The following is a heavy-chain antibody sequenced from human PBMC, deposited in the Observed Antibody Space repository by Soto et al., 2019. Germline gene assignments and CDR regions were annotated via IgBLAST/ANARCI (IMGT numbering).Heavy chain of an antibody. CDR3: ARANIVVVPAATWFDP. Sequence: PSETLSLTCAVSGGSISSGGYSWSWIRQPPGKGLEWIGYIYHSGSTYYNPSLKSRVTISVDRSKNQFSLKLSSVTAADTAVYYCARANIVVVPAATWFDPWGQGTLVTVSS. CDR2: IYHSGST. J-gene: IGHJ5*02. CDR1: GGSISSGGYS. D-gene: IGHD2-2*01. V-gene: IGHV4-30-2*01.